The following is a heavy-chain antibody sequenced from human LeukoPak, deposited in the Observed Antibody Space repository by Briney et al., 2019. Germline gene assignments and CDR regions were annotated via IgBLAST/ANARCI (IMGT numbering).Heavy chain of an antibody. Sequence: PGGSLRLSCAASGFTFSSYAMSWVRQAPGKGLEWVSAISGSGGSTYYADFVKGRFTISRDNSKNTLYLQMNSLRAEDTAVYYCADGYCSGGSCYRDAAFDIWGQGTMVTVSS. CDR1: GFTFSSYA. D-gene: IGHD2-15*01. CDR2: ISGSGGST. V-gene: IGHV3-23*01. CDR3: ADGYCSGGSCYRDAAFDI. J-gene: IGHJ3*02.